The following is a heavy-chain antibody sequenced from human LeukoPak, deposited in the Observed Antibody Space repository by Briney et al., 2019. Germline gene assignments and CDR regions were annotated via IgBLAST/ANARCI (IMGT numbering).Heavy chain of an antibody. Sequence: KSSETLSLTCAVSGGSISSSNWWSWVRQPPGKGLEWIGEIYHSGSTNYNPSLKSRVTISVDKSKNQFSLKLSSVTAADTAVYYCARMVRYCSGGSCYSSYYYGMDVWGQGTTVTVSS. D-gene: IGHD2-15*01. V-gene: IGHV4-4*02. J-gene: IGHJ6*02. CDR2: IYHSGST. CDR3: ARMVRYCSGGSCYSSYYYGMDV. CDR1: GGSISSSNW.